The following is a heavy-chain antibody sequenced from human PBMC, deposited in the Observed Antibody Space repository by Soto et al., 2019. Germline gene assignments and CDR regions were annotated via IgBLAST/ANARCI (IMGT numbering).Heavy chain of an antibody. CDR2: VAHDGRNT. J-gene: IGHJ4*02. V-gene: IGHV3-30*18. CDR3: AKGGRQWLVTSAFHY. CDR1: GFTFSDYA. D-gene: IGHD6-19*01. Sequence: VQLVESGGGVVQPGRSLRLSCAASGFTFSDYAMHWVRQAPGKGLERVAVVAHDGRNTHYADSVKGRFTISRDSSTNTVSLEMTSLRAEDTDADYCAKGGRQWLVTSAFHYWGQGALVNVSS.